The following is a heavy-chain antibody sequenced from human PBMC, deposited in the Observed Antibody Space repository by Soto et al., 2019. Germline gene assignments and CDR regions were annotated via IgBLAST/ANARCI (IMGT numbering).Heavy chain of an antibody. Sequence: QVQLQESGPGLVKPSETLSLSCNVSGGSISSDDFFWSWVRQHPARGLEWIGYLYHSGTTYYNPSLQSRITIPVDTSKNQCALKLRSVTAADTAVYFCARGADHGSGLSGGMDVWGQGTAGTGS. D-gene: IGHD3-10*01. V-gene: IGHV4-31*03. CDR2: LYHSGTT. J-gene: IGHJ6*02. CDR1: GGSISSDDFF. CDR3: ARGADHGSGLSGGMDV.